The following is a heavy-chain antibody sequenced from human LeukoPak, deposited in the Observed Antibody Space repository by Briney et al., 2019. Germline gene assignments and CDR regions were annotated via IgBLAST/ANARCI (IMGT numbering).Heavy chain of an antibody. D-gene: IGHD2-15*01. J-gene: IGHJ4*02. CDR2: IGGSNGIT. CDR3: AKDLSGAHDY. CDR1: RFTFNSYA. Sequence: GGSLRLSCAASRFTFNSYAMSWVRQAPGKGLEWVSVIGGSNGITFYVGSVKGRFTISRDNAKNTLYLQMNSLRVEDTAVYYCAKDLSGAHDYWGQGTVVTVSS. V-gene: IGHV3-23*01.